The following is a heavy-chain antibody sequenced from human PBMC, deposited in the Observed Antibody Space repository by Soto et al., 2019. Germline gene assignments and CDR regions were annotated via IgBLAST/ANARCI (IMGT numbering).Heavy chain of an antibody. D-gene: IGHD2-15*01. J-gene: IGHJ5*02. Sequence: QVTLKESGPTLVKSTQTLTLTCTFSGFSLNIDGVGVGWIRQPPGKALEWLALVYWDDDKRYNPSLKGRLTITKDTSKNQVDLTMTNMDPMDTATYYCVHKPRVMVAATSIWFDHWGQGTLVTVSS. CDR2: VYWDDDK. CDR1: GFSLNIDGVG. V-gene: IGHV2-5*02. CDR3: VHKPRVMVAATSIWFDH.